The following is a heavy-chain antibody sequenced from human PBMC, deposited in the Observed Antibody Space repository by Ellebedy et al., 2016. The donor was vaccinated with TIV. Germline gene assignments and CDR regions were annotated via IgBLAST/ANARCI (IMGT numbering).Heavy chain of an antibody. J-gene: IGHJ6*02. CDR3: AREETRFGYYGMDV. V-gene: IGHV3-30-3*01. Sequence: GESLKISXAASGFTFSSYAMHWIRQAPGKGLEWVAVISYDGSNKYYADSVKGRFTISRDNSKNTLYLQMNSLRAEDTAVYYCAREETRFGYYGMDVWGQGTTVTVSS. CDR1: GFTFSSYA. CDR2: ISYDGSNK. D-gene: IGHD3-16*01.